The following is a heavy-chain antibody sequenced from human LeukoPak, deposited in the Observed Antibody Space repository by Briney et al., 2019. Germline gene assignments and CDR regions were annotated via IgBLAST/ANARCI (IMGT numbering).Heavy chain of an antibody. J-gene: IGHJ3*02. CDR2: ISAYNGNT. CDR1: GYTFTTYG. V-gene: IGHV1-18*01. D-gene: IGHD6-13*01. CDR3: ARDRSPSSSSGYDAFHI. Sequence: ASAKVSCKASGYTFTTYGISWVRQAPGQGLEWMGWISAYNGNTNYAQKLQGRVTMTTDTSTNTAYMELRSLRSDDTAVYYCARDRSPSSSSGYDAFHIWGQGTMVTVSS.